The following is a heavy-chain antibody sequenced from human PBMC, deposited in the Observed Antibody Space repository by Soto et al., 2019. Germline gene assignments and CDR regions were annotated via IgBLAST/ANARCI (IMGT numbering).Heavy chain of an antibody. CDR2: TTGRRNIL. J-gene: IGHJ4*01. V-gene: IGHV3-23*01. CDR3: AKCTSGGGCGGIYLDY. D-gene: IGHD3-10*01. Sequence: EVQLLESGGGLVQPGGSLRLSCAASGFTLANYVMTWVRQAPGRGLEWVALTTGRRNILKYADSVKGRFTISRDNAEDTVYLQMSSLVVEDTAIYYCAKCTSGGGCGGIYLDYWGHGTHVIVSA. CDR1: GFTLANYV.